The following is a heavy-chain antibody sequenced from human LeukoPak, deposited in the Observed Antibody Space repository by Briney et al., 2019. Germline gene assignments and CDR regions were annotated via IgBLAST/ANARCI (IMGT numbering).Heavy chain of an antibody. Sequence: SVKVSCKASGGTFSSYAISWVRQAPGQGLEWMGGIIPIFGTANYAQKFQGRVTITADESTSTAYMELSSLRSEDTAVYYCARVPPSTSFYYMDIWGKGTTVTVSS. V-gene: IGHV1-69*13. CDR3: ARVPPSTSFYYMDI. J-gene: IGHJ6*03. D-gene: IGHD2-2*01. CDR2: IIPIFGTA. CDR1: GGTFSSYA.